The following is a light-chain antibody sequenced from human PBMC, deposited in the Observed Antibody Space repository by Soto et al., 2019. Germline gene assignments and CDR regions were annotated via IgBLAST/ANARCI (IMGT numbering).Light chain of an antibody. CDR2: TTS. V-gene: IGKV3-20*01. CDR1: QTVTSSC. CDR3: QQCGGSPLFS. J-gene: IGKJ3*01. Sequence: EIGLTQSPDTLSLSPGERATLSCTASQTVTSSCLAWYQRKPDQAPRLLIHTTSTRATDIPDRFSGSGSGTDFTLTISRLQPEDFAVYYCQQCGGSPLFSFGPGTRVDI.